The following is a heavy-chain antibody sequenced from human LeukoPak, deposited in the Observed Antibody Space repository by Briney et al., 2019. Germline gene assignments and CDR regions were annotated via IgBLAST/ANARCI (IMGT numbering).Heavy chain of an antibody. CDR2: IYHSGST. CDR3: ARHQAYYDYVWGSYRYGTFDY. CDR1: GYSISSGYY. Sequence: SETLSLTCTVSGYSISSGYYWGWIRQPPGKGLEWIGSIYHSGSTYYNPSLKSRVTISVDTSKNQFSLKLSSVTAADTAVYYCARHQAYYDYVWGSYRYGTFDYWGQGTLVTVSS. D-gene: IGHD3-16*02. V-gene: IGHV4-38-2*02. J-gene: IGHJ4*02.